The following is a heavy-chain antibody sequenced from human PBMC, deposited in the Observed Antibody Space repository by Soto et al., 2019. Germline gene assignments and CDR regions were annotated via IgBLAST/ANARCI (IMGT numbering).Heavy chain of an antibody. V-gene: IGHV3-21*01. CDR2: ISSNSAYI. Sequence: GGSLRLSCAASGFTFRIFTMNWVRHAPGKGLEWVSTISSNSAYIYYTDALRGRFTISRDNAKNSLHLQMNSLRAEDTAVYYCMRDASRDSSARGWFDPWGPGTLVTVSS. J-gene: IGHJ5*02. CDR3: MRDASRDSSARGWFDP. D-gene: IGHD6-13*01. CDR1: GFTFRIFT.